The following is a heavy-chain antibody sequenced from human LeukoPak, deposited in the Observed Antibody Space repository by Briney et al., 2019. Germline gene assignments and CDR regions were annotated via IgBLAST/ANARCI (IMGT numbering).Heavy chain of an antibody. Sequence: GGSLRLSCAASGFTFRSYAMNWVRQAPGKGLEWVSGISGTGGRINYVDSVRGRFTVSRDNSKNTLYLHMDSLRAEDTAVYYCSKVRGSGTYQNARTYWGRETLFTVSS. J-gene: IGHJ4*02. CDR3: SKVRGSGTYQNARTY. CDR2: ISGTGGRI. D-gene: IGHD3-10*01. CDR1: GFTFRSYA. V-gene: IGHV3-23*01.